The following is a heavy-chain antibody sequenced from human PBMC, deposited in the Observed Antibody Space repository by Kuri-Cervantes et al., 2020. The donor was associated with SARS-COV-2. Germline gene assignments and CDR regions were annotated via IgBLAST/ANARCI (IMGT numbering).Heavy chain of an antibody. CDR3: ARDPYVGSGYYLLDF. CDR1: GFSFSNYA. D-gene: IGHD3-22*01. CDR2: ISYDGGYE. V-gene: IGHV3-30*03. Sequence: GSLRLSCAASGFSFSNYAMHWVRQAPGKGLEWVAIISYDGGYENYADSVQGRFTISRDNDKHTLYLQVNSVKTEDTAVYYCARDPYVGSGYYLLDFWGQGTLGTVSS. J-gene: IGHJ4*02.